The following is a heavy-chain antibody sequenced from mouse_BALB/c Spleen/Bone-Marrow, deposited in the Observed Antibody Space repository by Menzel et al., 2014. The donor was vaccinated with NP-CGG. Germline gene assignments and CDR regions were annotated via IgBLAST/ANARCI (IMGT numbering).Heavy chain of an antibody. CDR1: GYAFTNYN. CDR2: IDPYNGGT. J-gene: IGHJ4*01. D-gene: IGHD2-1*01. Sequence: VQQQQPGPELVKPGASVKVSCKASGYAFTNYNMYWVRQSHGKSLEWIGYIDPYNGGTSYNQNFKGKATLTVDKSSSTAYMHLNSLTSEDSAVFYCARDYGNPYYAMDYWGQGTSVTVSS. V-gene: IGHV1S135*01. CDR3: ARDYGNPYYAMDY.